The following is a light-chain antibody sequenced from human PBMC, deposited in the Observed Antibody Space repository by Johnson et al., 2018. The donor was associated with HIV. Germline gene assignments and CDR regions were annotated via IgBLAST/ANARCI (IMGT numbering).Light chain of an antibody. J-gene: IGLJ1*01. CDR2: RNN. Sequence: QSVLTQPPSASGTPGQRVTISCSGSSSNIGSSPVNWYQQLPGTAPKLLIYRNNQRPSGVPDRFSGSKSGTSASLAISGLQAEDEADYYCATWHDTLNGRYVFGTGTKVTVL. V-gene: IGLV1-44*01. CDR1: SSNIGSSP. CDR3: ATWHDTLNGRYV.